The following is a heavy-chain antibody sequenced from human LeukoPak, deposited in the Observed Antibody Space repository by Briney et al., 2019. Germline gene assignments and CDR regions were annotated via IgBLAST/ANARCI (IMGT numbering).Heavy chain of an antibody. J-gene: IGHJ3*02. CDR2: ISSSGSTI. CDR1: GFTFSDYY. CDR3: ASPYCSGGSCSRRGSAFDI. D-gene: IGHD2-15*01. Sequence: GGSLRLSCAASGFTFSDYYMSWIRHAPGKGLEWVSYISSSGSTIYYADSVKGRFTISRNNAKYSLYLQMNGLRAEDTAVYYCASPYCSGGSCSRRGSAFDIWGQGTMVTVSS. V-gene: IGHV3-11*01.